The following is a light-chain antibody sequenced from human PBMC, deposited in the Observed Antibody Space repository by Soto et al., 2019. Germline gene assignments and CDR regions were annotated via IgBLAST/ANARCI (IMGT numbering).Light chain of an antibody. Sequence: AIRMTQSPSSLSASTGDRVTITCRASQGISSYLAWYQQKPGKAPKLLIYAASTLKSGVPSRFSGSGSGTDLTLTISCLQSEDFASYYCQQYYSYAPLTFGQGTGLEIK. CDR3: QQYYSYAPLT. V-gene: IGKV1-8*01. CDR1: QGISSY. CDR2: AAS. J-gene: IGKJ5*01.